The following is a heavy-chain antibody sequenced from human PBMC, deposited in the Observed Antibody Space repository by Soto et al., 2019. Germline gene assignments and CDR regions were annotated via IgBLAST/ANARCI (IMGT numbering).Heavy chain of an antibody. J-gene: IGHJ5*02. CDR1: EFTFSSYA. CDR2: ISGNGDYT. V-gene: IGHV3-23*01. CDR3: AKDITYYDILTGPYNWFDH. D-gene: IGHD3-9*01. Sequence: GGSLRLSCAASEFTFSSYAMTWVRQSPGKGLEWVSGISGNGDYTYYADSVKGRFTISRDNSKNTLYLQMNSLRAEDTAVYYCAKDITYYDILTGPYNWFDHWGQGTLVTVSS.